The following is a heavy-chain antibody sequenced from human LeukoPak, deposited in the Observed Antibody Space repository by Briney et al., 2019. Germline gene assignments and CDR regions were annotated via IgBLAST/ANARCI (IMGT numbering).Heavy chain of an antibody. D-gene: IGHD5-24*01. J-gene: IGHJ3*02. CDR1: GGTFSSYA. V-gene: IGHV1-69*01. Sequence: GASVKVSCKASGGTFSSYAISWVRQARGQGLEWMGGIIPIFGAANYAQKFQGRVTITADESTSTAYMQLSSLRSEDTAVYYCARSRDGYNADAFDIWGQGTMVTVSS. CDR3: ARSRDGYNADAFDI. CDR2: IIPIFGAA.